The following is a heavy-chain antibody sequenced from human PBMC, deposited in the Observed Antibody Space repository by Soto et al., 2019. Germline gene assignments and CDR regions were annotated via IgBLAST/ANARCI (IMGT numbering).Heavy chain of an antibody. D-gene: IGHD2-2*01. J-gene: IGHJ4*02. CDR1: GFTFSSYA. Sequence: HPGGSLRLSCAASGFTFSSYAMSWVRQAPGKGLEWVPAISGSGGSTYYADSVKGRFTISRDNSKNTLYLQMDSLRAEDTAVYYCAKDGCSSTSCPLAFYFDYWGQGTLVTVSS. CDR2: ISGSGGST. CDR3: AKDGCSSTSCPLAFYFDY. V-gene: IGHV3-23*01.